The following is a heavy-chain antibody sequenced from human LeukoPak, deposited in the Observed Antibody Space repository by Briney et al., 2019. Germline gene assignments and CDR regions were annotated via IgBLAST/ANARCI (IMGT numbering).Heavy chain of an antibody. V-gene: IGHV3-74*01. Sequence: GGSLRLSCAGSGITFSTYWMHWVRQAPGKGLVWVSRINSEGSTISYADSVKGRFTISRDNAKNTLFLQMNSLRAEDTAVYYCARGSTYGSGSYYPPFDYWGQGTLVTVSS. CDR3: ARGSTYGSGSYYPPFDY. D-gene: IGHD3-10*01. CDR1: GITFSTYW. J-gene: IGHJ4*02. CDR2: INSEGSTI.